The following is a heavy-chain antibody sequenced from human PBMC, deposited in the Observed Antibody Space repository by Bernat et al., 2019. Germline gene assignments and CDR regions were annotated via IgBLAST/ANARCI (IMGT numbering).Heavy chain of an antibody. V-gene: IGHV6-1*01. J-gene: IGHJ6*02. CDR2: TYYRSKWYN. CDR1: GESVSTNSAA. Sequence: QVQLQQSGPGLVKPSQTLSLTCAISGESVSTNSAAWNWIRQSPSRGLEWLGRTYYRSKWYNDYAVSVKSRITINPDTSKNHCSLQLNSVSPEDTAVYYCAGYAATDGGMDVWGQGTTVTVSS. CDR3: AGYAATDGGMDV. D-gene: IGHD6-25*01.